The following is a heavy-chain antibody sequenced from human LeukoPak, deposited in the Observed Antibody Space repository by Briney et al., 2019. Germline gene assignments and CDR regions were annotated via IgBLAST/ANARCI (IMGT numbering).Heavy chain of an antibody. CDR1: GFTFSSYA. V-gene: IGHV3-23*01. CDR2: ISGSGGST. CDR3: AKARDIVVVVAAIEFDY. Sequence: PGGSLRLSCAASGFTFSSYAMSWVRQAPGKGLEWVSAISGSGGSTYYADSVKGRFTISRDNSKNTLYLQMNGLRAEDTAVYYCAKARDIVVVVAAIEFDYWGQGTLVTVSS. J-gene: IGHJ4*02. D-gene: IGHD2-15*01.